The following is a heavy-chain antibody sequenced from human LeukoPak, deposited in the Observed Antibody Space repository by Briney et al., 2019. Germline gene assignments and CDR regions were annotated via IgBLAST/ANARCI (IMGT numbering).Heavy chain of an antibody. Sequence: ASVKVSCKASGYTFTGYYMHWVRQAPGQGLEWMGWINPNSGGTNYAQKFQGRVTMTRDTSISTAYMELSRLRSDDTAVYYCARERRYSRNWFDPWGQGTLVTVSS. CDR3: ARERRYSRNWFDP. J-gene: IGHJ5*02. D-gene: IGHD6-13*01. CDR1: GYTFTGYY. CDR2: INPNSGGT. V-gene: IGHV1-2*02.